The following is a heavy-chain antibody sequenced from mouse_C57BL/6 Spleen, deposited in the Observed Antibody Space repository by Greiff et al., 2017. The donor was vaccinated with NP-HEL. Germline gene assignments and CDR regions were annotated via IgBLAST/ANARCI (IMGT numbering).Heavy chain of an antibody. V-gene: IGHV5-4*01. J-gene: IGHJ4*01. CDR2: ISDGGSYT. Sequence: EVQLVESGGGLVKPGGSLKLSCAASGFTFSSYAMSWVRQTPEKRLEWVATISDGGSYTYYPDNVKGRVTITRDNAKNNLYLQMSHLKSEDKAMYYCARVGESYYAMDYWGQGTSVTVSS. D-gene: IGHD2-13*01. CDR1: GFTFSSYA. CDR3: ARVGESYYAMDY.